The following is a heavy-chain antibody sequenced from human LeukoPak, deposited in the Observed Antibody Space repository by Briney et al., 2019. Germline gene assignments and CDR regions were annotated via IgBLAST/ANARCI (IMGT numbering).Heavy chain of an antibody. V-gene: IGHV3-23*01. Sequence: GGSLRLSCAASGFTFSDYGMSWVRQAPGQGLEWVSTISNSGDATYYADSVRGRFSISRDNSKTTLFLQMSSLRAEDAAIYYGAKSGPYYFQYWGQGTLVTVSS. J-gene: IGHJ4*02. CDR1: GFTFSDYG. CDR3: AKSGPYYFQY. CDR2: ISNSGDAT.